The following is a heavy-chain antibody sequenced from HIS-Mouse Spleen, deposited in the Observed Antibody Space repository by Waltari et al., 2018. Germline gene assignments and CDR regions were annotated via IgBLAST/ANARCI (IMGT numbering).Heavy chain of an antibody. V-gene: IGHV5-51*01. D-gene: IGHD6-13*01. J-gene: IGHJ4*02. CDR1: GYSCTGYW. CDR2: IYPGDSDT. Sequence: DVSLVRSGEMVKKPGESVKVPRKGSGYSCTGYWIGRVRQMPGKGLEWMGIIYPGDSDTRYSPSFQGQVTISADKSISTAYLQWSSLKASDTAMYYCARRYSSSWFDYWGQGTLVTVSS. CDR3: ARRYSSSWFDY.